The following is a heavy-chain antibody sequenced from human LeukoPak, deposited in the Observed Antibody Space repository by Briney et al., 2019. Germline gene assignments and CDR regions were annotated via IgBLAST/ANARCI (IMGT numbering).Heavy chain of an antibody. CDR3: ARSADWQLAHFDY. J-gene: IGHJ4*02. D-gene: IGHD6-13*01. Sequence: QSGGSLRLSCAASGFTVSSNYMSWVRQAPGKGLEWVSVIYSGGSTYYADSVKGRFTISRDNSKNTLYLQMNSLRAEDTAVYYCARSADWQLAHFDYWGQGTLVTVSS. CDR1: GFTVSSNY. V-gene: IGHV3-66*01. CDR2: IYSGGST.